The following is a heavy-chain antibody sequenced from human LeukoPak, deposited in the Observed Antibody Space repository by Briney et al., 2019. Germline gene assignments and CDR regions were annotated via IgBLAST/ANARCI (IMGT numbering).Heavy chain of an antibody. Sequence: GGSLRLSCAASGFTFRSYAIYWVRQAPGKGLEWVSGISGSGGSTYYADSVKGRFTISRDNSKNTLYLQMNSLRAEDTAVYYCAEGGVDYYYYYYMDVWGKGTTVTVSS. V-gene: IGHV3-23*01. CDR2: ISGSGGST. D-gene: IGHD2-15*01. J-gene: IGHJ6*03. CDR3: AEGGVDYYYYYYMDV. CDR1: GFTFRSYA.